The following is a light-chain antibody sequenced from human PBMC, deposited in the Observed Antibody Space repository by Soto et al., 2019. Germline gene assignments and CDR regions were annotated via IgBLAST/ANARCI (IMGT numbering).Light chain of an antibody. Sequence: AIRMTQSPSSFSASTGDRVTITCRASQGISSYLAWYQQKPGKAPKLLIDAASTLQSGVPSRFSGSGSGTEFTLTISCLQSEDFATYYCQQYYSYARTFGQGTKLEIK. V-gene: IGKV1-8*01. CDR2: AAS. CDR1: QGISSY. CDR3: QQYYSYART. J-gene: IGKJ2*01.